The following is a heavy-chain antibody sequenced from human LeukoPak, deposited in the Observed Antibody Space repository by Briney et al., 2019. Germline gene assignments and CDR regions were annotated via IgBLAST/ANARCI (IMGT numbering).Heavy chain of an antibody. V-gene: IGHV4-34*01. J-gene: IGHJ5*02. D-gene: IGHD3-10*01. CDR1: GGSFSGYY. CDR3: AIVRYYYGSGYNP. Sequence: SETLSLTCAVYGGSFSGYYWSWIRQPPGKGLEWIGEINHSGSTNYNPSLKSRVTISVDTSKNQFSLKLSSVTAADTAVYYCAIVRYYYGSGYNPWGQGTLVTVSS. CDR2: INHSGST.